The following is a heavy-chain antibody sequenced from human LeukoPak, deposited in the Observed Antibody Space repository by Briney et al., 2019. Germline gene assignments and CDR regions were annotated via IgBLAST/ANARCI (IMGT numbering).Heavy chain of an antibody. D-gene: IGHD6-13*01. V-gene: IGHV3-23*01. Sequence: GGSLRLSCAASGFTFSSYAMSWVRQAPGKGLEWVSSISGSGGSIYYADSVKGRFTISRDNSKNTLYLQMNSLRAEDTAVYYCATLRYYFDYWGQGTLVTVSS. CDR2: ISGSGGSI. CDR1: GFTFSSYA. CDR3: ATLRYYFDY. J-gene: IGHJ4*02.